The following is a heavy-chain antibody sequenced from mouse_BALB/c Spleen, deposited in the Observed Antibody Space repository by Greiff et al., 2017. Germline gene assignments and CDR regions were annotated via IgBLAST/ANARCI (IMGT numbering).Heavy chain of an antibody. CDR1: GFTFTDYY. CDR3: ARAASGTGFAY. V-gene: IGHV7-3*02. CDR2: IRNKANGYTT. D-gene: IGHD4-1*01. J-gene: IGHJ3*01. Sequence: DVKLVESGGGLVQPGGSLRLSCATSGFTFTDYYMSWVRQPPGKALEWLGFIRNKANGYTTEYSASVKGRFTISRDNSQSILYLQMNTLRAEDSATYYCARAASGTGFAYWGQGTLVTVSA.